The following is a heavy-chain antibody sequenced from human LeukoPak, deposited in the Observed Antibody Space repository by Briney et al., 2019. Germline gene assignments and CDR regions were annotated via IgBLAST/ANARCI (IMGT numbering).Heavy chain of an antibody. CDR2: MNPNSGNT. V-gene: IGHV1-8*01. D-gene: IGHD6-13*01. CDR1: GYTFTSYD. Sequence: GASVKVSCKASGYTFTSYDINWVRQATGQGLEWMGWMNPNSGNTGCAQKFQGRVTMTRNTSISTAYMELSSLRSEDTAVYYCAIIAAARYGLDYWGQGTLVTVSS. CDR3: AIIAAARYGLDY. J-gene: IGHJ4*02.